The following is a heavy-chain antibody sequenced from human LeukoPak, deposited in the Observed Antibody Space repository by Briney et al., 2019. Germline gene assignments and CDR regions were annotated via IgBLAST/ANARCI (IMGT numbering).Heavy chain of an antibody. CDR1: GGTFSSYA. J-gene: IGHJ4*02. CDR2: MNPNSGNT. D-gene: IGHD3-10*01. CDR3: ARGVRFGELLDY. Sequence: GSSVKVSCKASGGTFSSYAINWVRQATGQGLEWMGWMNPNSGNTGYVQKFQGRVTMTRNTSISTAYMELSSLRSEDTAVYYCARGVRFGELLDYWGQGTLVTVSS. V-gene: IGHV1-8*02.